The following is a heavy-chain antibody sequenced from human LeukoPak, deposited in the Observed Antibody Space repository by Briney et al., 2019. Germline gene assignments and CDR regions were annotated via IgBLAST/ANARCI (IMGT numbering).Heavy chain of an antibody. CDR3: ATIPGLYSGSYYPDY. CDR2: ISGSGVST. CDR1: GFTFSSYA. D-gene: IGHD1-26*01. Sequence: PGGSLRLSCAASGFTFSSYAMSWVRQAPGKGLEWVSGISGSGVSTYYADSVKGRFTISRDNSKNTLYLQMNSLRAEDTAVYYCATIPGLYSGSYYPDYWGQGTLVTVSS. J-gene: IGHJ4*02. V-gene: IGHV3-23*01.